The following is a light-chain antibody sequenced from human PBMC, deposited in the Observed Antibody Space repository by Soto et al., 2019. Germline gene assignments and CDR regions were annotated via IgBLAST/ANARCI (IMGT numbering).Light chain of an antibody. CDR1: QSVSSSY. Sequence: EIVLTQSTGTLSLSPGERATLSCRASQSVSSSYLAWYQQKPGQAPRLLIYGASSRATGIQDRFSGSESGTDFTLSIIRIEPEDLAVYYCQQYGSSPYTFGQGTKLEIK. CDR3: QQYGSSPYT. V-gene: IGKV3-20*01. J-gene: IGKJ2*01. CDR2: GAS.